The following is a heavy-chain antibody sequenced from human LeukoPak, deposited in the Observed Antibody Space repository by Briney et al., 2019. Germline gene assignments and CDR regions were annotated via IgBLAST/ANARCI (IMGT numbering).Heavy chain of an antibody. V-gene: IGHV3-74*01. CDR3: ARGLVVMATSAYFDY. J-gene: IGHJ4*02. D-gene: IGHD5-24*01. Sequence: PGRSLRLSCAASGFTFSSYGMHWVRQAPGKGLVWVARSNSDGRITNYADSVKGRFTISRDNAKNTLYLQMNSLGAEDTAVYYCARGLVVMATSAYFDYWGQGTLVTVSS. CDR2: SNSDGRIT. CDR1: GFTFSSYG.